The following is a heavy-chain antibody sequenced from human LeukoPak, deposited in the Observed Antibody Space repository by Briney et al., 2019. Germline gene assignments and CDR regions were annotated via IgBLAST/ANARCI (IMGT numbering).Heavy chain of an antibody. CDR3: AKTPLDYDSSGYYYFDY. J-gene: IGHJ4*02. V-gene: IGHV3-23*01. Sequence: GGSLRLSCAASGFTFSSYAMSWVRQAPGKGLGWVSAISGSGGSTYYADSVKGRFTISRDNSKNTLYLQMNSLRAEDTAVYYCAKTPLDYDSSGYYYFDYWGQGTLVTVSS. CDR1: GFTFSSYA. CDR2: ISGSGGST. D-gene: IGHD3-22*01.